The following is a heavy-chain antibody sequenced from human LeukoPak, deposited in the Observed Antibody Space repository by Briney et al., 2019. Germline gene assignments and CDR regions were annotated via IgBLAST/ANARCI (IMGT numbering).Heavy chain of an antibody. CDR2: IKSKTDGGTT. D-gene: IGHD3-22*01. Sequence: GGSLRLSCATSGFTFSDYEMNWVRQAPGKGLEWVGRIKSKTDGGTTDYAAPVKGRFIISRDDSKNTLYLQMNSLKIEDTAVYYCTSDSSGYYYGHYWGQGTLVTVSS. J-gene: IGHJ4*02. CDR1: GFTFSDYE. V-gene: IGHV3-15*01. CDR3: TSDSSGYYYGHY.